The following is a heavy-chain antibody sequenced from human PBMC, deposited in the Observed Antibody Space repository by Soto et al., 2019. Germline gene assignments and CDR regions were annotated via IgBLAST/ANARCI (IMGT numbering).Heavy chain of an antibody. CDR2: IYYSGST. D-gene: IGHD3-22*01. J-gene: IGHJ4*02. Sequence: SETLSLTCTVSGGSISSGDYYWSWIRQPPGKGLEWIGYIYYSGSTYYNPSLKSRVTISVDTSKNQFSLKLSSVTAADTAVYYCARGYDSSGYYFVGPDYWGQGTLVTVSS. CDR3: ARGYDSSGYYFVGPDY. CDR1: GGSISSGDYY. V-gene: IGHV4-30-4*01.